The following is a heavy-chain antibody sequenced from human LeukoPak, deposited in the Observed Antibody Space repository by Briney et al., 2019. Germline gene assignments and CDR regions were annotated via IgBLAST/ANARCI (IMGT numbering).Heavy chain of an antibody. V-gene: IGHV4-34*01. D-gene: IGHD5-18*01. CDR2: IYYSGST. J-gene: IGHJ4*02. CDR3: ARDQYTAMVLPLYHFDY. CDR1: GGSFSGYY. Sequence: PSETLSLTCAVYGGSFSGYYWSWIRQPPGKGLEWIGSIYYSGSTYYNPSLKSRVTISVDTSKNQFSLKLSSVTAADTAVYYCARDQYTAMVLPLYHFDYWGQGTLVTVSS.